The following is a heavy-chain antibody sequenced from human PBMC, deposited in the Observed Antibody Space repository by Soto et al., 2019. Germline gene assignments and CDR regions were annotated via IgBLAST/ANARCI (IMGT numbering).Heavy chain of an antibody. CDR3: ARRLGSSFYYSPWTAFDI. CDR1: GFTFSDYW. J-gene: IGHJ3*02. CDR2: IKQDGNEK. Sequence: GGSLRLSCAASGFTFSDYWMSWVRQAPGKGLEWVANIKQDGNEKYYVDSVKGRFTISRDNAKNSLYLQMNSLRAEDTAVYYCARRLGSSFYYSPWTAFDIWGQGEMVTISS. D-gene: IGHD3-10*01. V-gene: IGHV3-7*01.